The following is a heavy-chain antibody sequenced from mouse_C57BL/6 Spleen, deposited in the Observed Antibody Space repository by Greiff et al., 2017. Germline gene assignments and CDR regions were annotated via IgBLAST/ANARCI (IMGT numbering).Heavy chain of an antibody. V-gene: IGHV5-4*01. CDR3: AREGGYSVYAMDY. D-gene: IGHD2-3*01. J-gene: IGHJ4*01. Sequence: EVMLVESGGGLVKPGGSLKLSCAASGFTFSSYAMSWVRQTPEKRLEWVATISDGGSYTYYPDNVKGRFTISRDDAKNNLYLQMSHLKSEDTAMYYCAREGGYSVYAMDYWGQGTSVTVSS. CDR1: GFTFSSYA. CDR2: ISDGGSYT.